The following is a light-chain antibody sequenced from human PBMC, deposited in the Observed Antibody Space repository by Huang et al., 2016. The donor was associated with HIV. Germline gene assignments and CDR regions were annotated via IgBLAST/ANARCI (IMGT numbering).Light chain of an antibody. CDR3: QQTYSSLWA. Sequence: DVHMTQSPSSLSASLGDRVTITCRTNQNIANYLNWYQQRPGKAPNLLIYATSNLQAGVPSRFSGSGSGTVFILSINNLQLEDFATYYCQQTYSSLWAFGQGTKVEIK. CDR2: ATS. J-gene: IGKJ1*01. CDR1: QNIANY. V-gene: IGKV1-39*01.